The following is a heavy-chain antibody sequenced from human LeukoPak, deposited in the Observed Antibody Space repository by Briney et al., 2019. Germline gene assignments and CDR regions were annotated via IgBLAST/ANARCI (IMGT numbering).Heavy chain of an antibody. Sequence: PSETLSLTCTVSGGSISSGGYYWSWIRQHPGKGLEWIGYIYYSGSTYYNPSLKSRVTISGDTSRNQFSLKLSSVTAADTAVYYCAWKYYYDTSGYFYVDSWGRGTLVTVSS. D-gene: IGHD3-22*01. V-gene: IGHV4-31*03. CDR2: IYYSGST. J-gene: IGHJ4*02. CDR1: GGSISSGGYY. CDR3: AWKYYYDTSGYFYVDS.